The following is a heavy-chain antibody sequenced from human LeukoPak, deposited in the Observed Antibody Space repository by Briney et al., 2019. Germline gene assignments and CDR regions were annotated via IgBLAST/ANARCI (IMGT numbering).Heavy chain of an antibody. D-gene: IGHD6-13*01. CDR3: ARLGIAAAGMDY. CDR1: GGSFSGYY. J-gene: IGHJ4*02. Sequence: SETLSLTCAVYGGSFSGYYWSWIRQPPGKGLEWIGGINHSGGTNYNPSPKSRVTISVDTSKNQFSLKLSSVTAADTAVYYCARLGIAAAGMDYWGQGTLVTVSS. CDR2: INHSGGT. V-gene: IGHV4-34*01.